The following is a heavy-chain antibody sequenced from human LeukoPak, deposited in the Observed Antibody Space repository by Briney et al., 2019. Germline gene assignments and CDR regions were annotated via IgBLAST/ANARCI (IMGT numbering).Heavy chain of an antibody. J-gene: IGHJ4*02. CDR1: GFTFSDYY. V-gene: IGHV3-11*01. CDR2: ISSSGSTI. Sequence: GGSLRLSCAASGFTFSDYYMSWIRQAPGKGLEWVSYISSSGSTIYYADSVKGRFTISRDNAKNSLYLQMNSLRAEDTAVYYCAREKGRGVISPYYDCWGQGTLVTVSS. CDR3: AREKGRGVISPYYDC. D-gene: IGHD3-10*01.